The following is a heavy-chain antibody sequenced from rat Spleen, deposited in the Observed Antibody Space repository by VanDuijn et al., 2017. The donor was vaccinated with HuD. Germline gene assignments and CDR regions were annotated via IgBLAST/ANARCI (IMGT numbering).Heavy chain of an antibody. V-gene: IGHV5-25*01. CDR2: ITNASGCT. CDR1: GFTFSNYY. CDR3: ARAMYTTDYYYAKGYYVMDA. Sequence: EVQLVESGGGLVQPGRSLKLSCAASGFTFSNYYMAWVRQAPGKGLEWVASITNASGCTHYPDSLKGRFTISRDNAKSTLYLQINSLRSEDTATYYCARAMYTTDYYYAKGYYVMDAWGQGASVTVSS. J-gene: IGHJ4*01. D-gene: IGHD1-6*01.